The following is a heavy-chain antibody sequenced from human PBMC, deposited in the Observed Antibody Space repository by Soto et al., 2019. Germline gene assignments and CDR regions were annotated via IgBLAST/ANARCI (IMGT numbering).Heavy chain of an antibody. CDR3: ARVAYCGGACYTYYFDY. D-gene: IGHD2-21*02. CDR1: GFTFSDYD. Sequence: AGGSLRRSWSASGFTFSDYDMSGIRQAPGKSLEWVSYISRSCSTIYYADAVKGRFTISRYKAKNSLYLQMNRLRAEDTAVYYCARVAYCGGACYTYYFDYWGQGTLVTVSS. V-gene: IGHV3-11*01. CDR2: ISRSCSTI. J-gene: IGHJ4*02.